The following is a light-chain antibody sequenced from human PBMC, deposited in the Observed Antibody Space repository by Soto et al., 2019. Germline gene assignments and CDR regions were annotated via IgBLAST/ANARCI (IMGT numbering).Light chain of an antibody. J-gene: IGKJ1*01. CDR2: DAS. Sequence: IVMTQSPATLSVSPGERATLSCRASQSVGSYLAWYQQKPGQAPRLLIYDASTRATGIPVRFSGSGSGTEFTLIISSLQSEDFGVYYCQQNKEWPGTFGQGTKVDIK. CDR3: QQNKEWPGT. CDR1: QSVGSY. V-gene: IGKV3-15*01.